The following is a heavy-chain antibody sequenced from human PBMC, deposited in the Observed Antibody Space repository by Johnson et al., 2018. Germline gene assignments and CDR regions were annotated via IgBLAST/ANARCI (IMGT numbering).Heavy chain of an antibody. CDR3: AKDKGYDSSGKDAFDI. CDR2: IRSKAYGATT. Sequence: VQLVQSGGGLVKPGRSLRLSCTASGFTFGDYAMSWFRQAPGKGLEWVGFIRSKAYGATTEYAASVKGRFTISRDDSKSIAYLQMNSLRAEDTALYYCAKDKGYDSSGKDAFDIWGQGTMVTVSS. D-gene: IGHD3-22*01. CDR1: GFTFGDYA. J-gene: IGHJ3*02. V-gene: IGHV3-49*05.